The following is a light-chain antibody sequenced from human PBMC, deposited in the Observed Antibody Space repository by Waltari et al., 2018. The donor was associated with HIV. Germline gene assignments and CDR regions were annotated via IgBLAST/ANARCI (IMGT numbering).Light chain of an antibody. Sequence: DIQMTQSPSSLSASVGDSVPITCQASQDINDSLNWYQHKPGKAPKLLMYDASNLETGVPSRFNGSGSGADFAFTISSLQPEDIATYYCQQYDSPRYTFGQGTKVEIK. J-gene: IGKJ2*01. V-gene: IGKV1-33*01. CDR2: DAS. CDR1: QDINDS. CDR3: QQYDSPRYT.